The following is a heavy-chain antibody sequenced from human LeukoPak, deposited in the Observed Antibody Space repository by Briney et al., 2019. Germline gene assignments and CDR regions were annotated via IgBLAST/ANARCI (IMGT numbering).Heavy chain of an antibody. V-gene: IGHV1-18*01. CDR1: GYTFTSYG. J-gene: IGHJ4*02. Sequence: ASVKVSCKASGYTFTSYGISWVRQAPVQGLEWMGWISAYNGNTNYAQKLQGRVTMTTDTSTSTAYMELRSLRSDDTAVYYRARAGLYLPQPSYSSGYWGEPFDYWGQGTLVTVSS. CDR3: ARAGLYLPQPSYSSGYWGEPFDY. CDR2: ISAYNGNT. D-gene: IGHD3-22*01.